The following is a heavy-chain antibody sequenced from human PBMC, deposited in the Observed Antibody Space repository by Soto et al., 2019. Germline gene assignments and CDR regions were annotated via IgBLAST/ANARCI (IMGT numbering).Heavy chain of an antibody. D-gene: IGHD5-18*01. J-gene: IGHJ5*02. CDR2: ISSNSAYI. CDR1: GFTFRSFT. V-gene: IGHV3-21*01. Sequence: AGGSLRLSCAASGFTFRSFTMNWVRQAPGKGLEWVSTISSNSAYIYYTDALRGRFTISRDNAKNSLHLQMNSLRAEDTAVYYCTRVASRYSSPRGLFAPRGPGSLVSVSS. CDR3: TRVASRYSSPRGLFAP.